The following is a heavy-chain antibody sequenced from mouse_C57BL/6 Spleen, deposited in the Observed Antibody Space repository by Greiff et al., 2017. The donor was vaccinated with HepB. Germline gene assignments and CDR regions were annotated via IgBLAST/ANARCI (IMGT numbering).Heavy chain of an antibody. J-gene: IGHJ1*03. V-gene: IGHV3-6*01. Sequence: EVKLMESGPGLVKPSQSLSLTCSVTGYSITSGYYWNWIRQFPGNKLEWMGYISYDGSNNYNPSLKNRISITRDTSKNQFFLKLNSVTTEDTATYYCARGSDDGYYRYFDVWGTGTTVTVSS. D-gene: IGHD2-3*01. CDR1: GYSITSGYY. CDR3: ARGSDDGYYRYFDV. CDR2: ISYDGSN.